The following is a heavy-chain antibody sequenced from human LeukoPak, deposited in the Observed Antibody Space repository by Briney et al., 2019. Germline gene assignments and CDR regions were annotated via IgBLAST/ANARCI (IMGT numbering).Heavy chain of an antibody. D-gene: IGHD2-8*01. CDR1: GFTFSSYW. CDR3: AARYCSNGVCHFY. J-gene: IGHJ4*02. V-gene: IGHV3-74*01. Sequence: CGSLRLSCAASGFTFSSYWMHWVRQAPGKGLVWVSRINRDGSTTNYADSVKGRFTISRDNAKNTMYLQMNSLRAEDTAVYYCAARYCSNGVCHFYWGQGTLVT. CDR2: INRDGSTT.